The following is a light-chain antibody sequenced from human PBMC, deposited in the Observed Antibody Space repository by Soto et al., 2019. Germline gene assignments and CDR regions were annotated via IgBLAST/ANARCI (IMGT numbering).Light chain of an antibody. CDR1: QSVSSSY. CDR2: HAS. J-gene: IGKJ1*01. V-gene: IGKV3-20*01. Sequence: EIVLTQSPGTPSLSPGERATLSCRANQSVSSSYLAWYQQKPGQAPRLLIYHASNRATGIPDRFSGSGSGTDFTLTINRLEPEDSAVYYCQQYGSSPWTFGQGTKVEIK. CDR3: QQYGSSPWT.